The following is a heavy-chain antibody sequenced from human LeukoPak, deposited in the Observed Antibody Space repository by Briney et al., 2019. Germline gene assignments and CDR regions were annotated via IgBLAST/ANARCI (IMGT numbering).Heavy chain of an antibody. D-gene: IGHD2-2*01. J-gene: IGHJ5*02. CDR1: GFTFDDYG. CDR2: IRYDGSNK. Sequence: GGSLRLSCAASGFTFDDYGMSWVRQAPGKGLEWVAFIRYDGSNKYYADSVKGRFTISRDNSKNTLYPQMNSLRAEDTAVYYCANLGGVVVPAAINNWFDPWGQGTLVTVSS. CDR3: ANLGGVVVPAAINNWFDP. V-gene: IGHV3-30*02.